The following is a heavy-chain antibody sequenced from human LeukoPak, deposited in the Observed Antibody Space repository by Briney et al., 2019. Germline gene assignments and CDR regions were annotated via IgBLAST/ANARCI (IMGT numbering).Heavy chain of an antibody. CDR3: ARGVYIAAAQYGY. D-gene: IGHD6-13*01. V-gene: IGHV4-59*01. CDR1: AGSISSYY. J-gene: IGHJ4*02. Sequence: SETLSLTCTVSAGSISSYYWSWIRQPPGKGLEWSGYIYYSGTTNYNPSLKSRVTISVDTSKNQFSLKLSSVTAADTAVYHCARGVYIAAAQYGYWGQGTLVTVSS. CDR2: IYYSGTT.